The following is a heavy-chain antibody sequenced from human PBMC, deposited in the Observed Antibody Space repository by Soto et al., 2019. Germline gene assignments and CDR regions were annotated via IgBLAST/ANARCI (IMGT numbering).Heavy chain of an antibody. CDR2: VDPRDGST. J-gene: IGHJ4*02. Sequence: QVQLVQSGAEMKRPGASVILSCKASGYIFTTYSIHWVRQTAGQGLEWMAKVDPRDGSTGYAQKFRGRGSMAWDTSTGTVSMEVSSLTSDDTATYYCARVRSSGREFESWGQRTQVTVSS. V-gene: IGHV1-46*01. CDR1: GYIFTTYS. D-gene: IGHD6-25*01. CDR3: ARVRSSGREFES.